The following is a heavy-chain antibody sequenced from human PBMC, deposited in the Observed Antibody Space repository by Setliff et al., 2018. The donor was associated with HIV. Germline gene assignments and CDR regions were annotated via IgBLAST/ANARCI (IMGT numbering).Heavy chain of an antibody. J-gene: IGHJ3*02. CDR2: IYYSGST. D-gene: IGHD1-26*01. Sequence: KPSETLSLTCIVSGDSINIHSWWTWVRQPPTKGLEWIGEIYYSGSTDYKPSLKSRVNISVDKSKKQLSLRLGSVTAADTAVYYCARGRQIGVEGAGGFDIWGQGTVVTVSS. V-gene: IGHV4-4*02. CDR1: GDSINIHSW. CDR3: ARGRQIGVEGAGGFDI.